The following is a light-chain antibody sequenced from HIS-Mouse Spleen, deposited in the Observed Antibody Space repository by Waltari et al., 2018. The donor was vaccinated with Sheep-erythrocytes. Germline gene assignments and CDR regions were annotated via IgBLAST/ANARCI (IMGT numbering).Light chain of an antibody. V-gene: IGLV2-11*01. J-gene: IGLJ1*01. CDR1: SSDVGGYNY. Sequence: QSALTQPRSVSGSPGQSVTISCTGTSSDVGGYNYVSWYQQHPGKAPKLMIYDVSKRPSWVPGRFSGSKSGNTASLTISGLQAEDEADYYCCSYAGSYNHVFATGTKVTVL. CDR2: DVS. CDR3: CSYAGSYNHV.